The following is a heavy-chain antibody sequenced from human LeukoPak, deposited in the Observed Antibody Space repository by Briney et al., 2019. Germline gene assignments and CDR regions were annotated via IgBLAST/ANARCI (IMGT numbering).Heavy chain of an antibody. J-gene: IGHJ6*02. D-gene: IGHD2-15*01. V-gene: IGHV4-4*07. Sequence: SETLSLTCTVSGGSISSYYWSWIRQPAGKGLEWIGRIYTSGSTNYNPSLKSRVTISVDTSKNQFSLKLRSVTAADTAVYYCARAGDMDFYYYYYGMDVWGQGTTVTVSS. CDR1: GGSISSYY. CDR3: ARAGDMDFYYYYYGMDV. CDR2: IYTSGST.